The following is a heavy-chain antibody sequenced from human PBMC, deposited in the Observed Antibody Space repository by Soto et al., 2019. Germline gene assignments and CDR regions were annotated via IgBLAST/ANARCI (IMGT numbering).Heavy chain of an antibody. J-gene: IGHJ5*02. CDR3: ARLVAPSTVTTTGWFDP. V-gene: IGHV1-18*01. CDR2: ISAYNGNT. D-gene: IGHD4-17*01. Sequence: QVQLVQSGAEVKKPGASVKVSCKASGYTFTSYGISWVRQAPGQGLEWMGWISAYNGNTNYAQKIQGRVTMTTDTSTSTAYMELRSLRSDDTAVYYCARLVAPSTVTTTGWFDPWGQGTLVTVSS. CDR1: GYTFTSYG.